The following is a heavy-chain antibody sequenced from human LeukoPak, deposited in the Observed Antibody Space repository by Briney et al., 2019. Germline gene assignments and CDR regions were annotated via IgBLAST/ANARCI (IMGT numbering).Heavy chain of an antibody. J-gene: IGHJ4*02. CDR1: GYTFTSYG. D-gene: IGHD5-24*01. CDR2: ISAYNGNT. V-gene: IGHV1-18*01. CDR3: ARDRTRDGYSPFDY. Sequence: ASVKVSCKASGYTFTSYGISWVRQAPGQGLEWMGWISAYNGNTNYAQKLQGRATMTTDTSTSTAYMELRSLRSDDTAVYYCARDRTRDGYSPFDYWGQGTLVTVSS.